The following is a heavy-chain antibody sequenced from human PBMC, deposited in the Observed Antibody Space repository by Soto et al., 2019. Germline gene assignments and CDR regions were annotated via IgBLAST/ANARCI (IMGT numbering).Heavy chain of an antibody. V-gene: IGHV3-23*01. J-gene: IGHJ6*02. CDR3: AREEVAAAGYYYYGMDV. Sequence: GGSLRLSCAASGFTFSSYAMSWVRQAPGKGLEWVSAISGSGGSTYYADSVKGRFTISRDNSKNTLYLQMNSLRAEDTAVYYCAREEVAAAGYYYYGMDVWGQGTTVTVSS. CDR1: GFTFSSYA. CDR2: ISGSGGST. D-gene: IGHD6-13*01.